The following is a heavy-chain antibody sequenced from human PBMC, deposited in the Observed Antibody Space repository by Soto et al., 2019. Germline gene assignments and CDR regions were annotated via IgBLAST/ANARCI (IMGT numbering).Heavy chain of an antibody. Sequence: QVQLQQWGAGLLKPSETLSLTCAVYGGSLSGYYWTWIRQPPGKGLEWIGEITHSGSANYNPSLKSRVTISVDTSKNQFSLNLNSVTAADTAVYYCARSRVRGWSYWGQGTLVTVSS. D-gene: IGHD3-10*01. CDR1: GGSLSGYY. CDR2: ITHSGSA. V-gene: IGHV4-34*01. J-gene: IGHJ4*02. CDR3: ARSRVRGWSY.